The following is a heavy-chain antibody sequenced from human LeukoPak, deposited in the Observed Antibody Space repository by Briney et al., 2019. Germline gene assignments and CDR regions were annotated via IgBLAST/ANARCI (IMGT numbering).Heavy chain of an antibody. J-gene: IGHJ4*02. D-gene: IGHD3-22*01. CDR3: ARAGYYDSSGKAQGLDY. CDR1: GDSMTNYY. V-gene: IGHV4-59*01. Sequence: KPSETLSLTCTVSGDSMTNYYWNWIRQPPGKGLEWIGYIHHSGTTNYNPSLKSRVTISVDTSKNQFSLKLSSVTAADTAVYYCARAGYYDSSGKAQGLDYWGQGTLVTVSS. CDR2: IHHSGTT.